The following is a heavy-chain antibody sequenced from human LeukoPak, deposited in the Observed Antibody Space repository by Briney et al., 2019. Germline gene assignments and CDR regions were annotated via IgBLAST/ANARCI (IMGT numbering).Heavy chain of an antibody. CDR2: ISATGYST. CDR3: AEGAMVRGVFFN. V-gene: IGHV3-23*01. CDR1: GFTFSSYA. J-gene: IGHJ4*02. D-gene: IGHD3-10*01. Sequence: GGSLRLSCAASGFTFSSYALSWVRQAPGNGLEWVSAISATGYSTYYADSVKGRFIISRDNSKNTLYLQMNSLRAEDTAVYYCAEGAMVRGVFFNWGQGTLVTVSS.